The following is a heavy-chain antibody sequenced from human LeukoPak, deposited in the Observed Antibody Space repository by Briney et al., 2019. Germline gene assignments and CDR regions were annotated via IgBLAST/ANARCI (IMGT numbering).Heavy chain of an antibody. D-gene: IGHD4-17*01. CDR1: GGSISSSSYY. CDR2: IYYSGST. Sequence: PSETLSLTCTVSGGSISSSSYYWGWIRQPPGKGLEWIGSIYYSGSTYYNPSLKSRVTISVDTSKNQFSLKLSSVTAADTAVYYCARVSSTVDAFDIWGQGTMVTVSS. J-gene: IGHJ3*02. V-gene: IGHV4-39*07. CDR3: ARVSSTVDAFDI.